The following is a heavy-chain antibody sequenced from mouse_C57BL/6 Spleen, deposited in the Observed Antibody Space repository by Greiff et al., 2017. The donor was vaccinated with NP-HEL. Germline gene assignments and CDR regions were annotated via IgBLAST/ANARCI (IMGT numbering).Heavy chain of an antibody. D-gene: IGHD2-2*01. Sequence: QVQLQQPGAELVRPGTSVKLSCKASGYTFTSYWMHWVKQRPGQGLEWIGVIDPSDSYTNYNHKFKGKATLTVDKSSSTAYMPLSSLTAEYSAVYYCAPDGYDGEAMDYWGKGTSVTVSS. CDR3: APDGYDGEAMDY. CDR1: GYTFTSYW. CDR2: IDPSDSYT. J-gene: IGHJ4*01. V-gene: IGHV1-59*01.